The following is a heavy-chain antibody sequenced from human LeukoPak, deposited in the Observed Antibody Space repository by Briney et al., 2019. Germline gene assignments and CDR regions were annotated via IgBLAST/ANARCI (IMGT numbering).Heavy chain of an antibody. V-gene: IGHV3-23*01. J-gene: IGHJ6*02. CDR1: GFTFSSFA. D-gene: IGHD1-26*01. CDR3: AKGPWYSGSDDYYYGLDV. CDR2: ISGSGGST. Sequence: GGSLRLSCAASGFTFSSFAMSWVRQAPGKGLEWVSTISGSGGSTYYTDSVKGRFTISRDNSKNTLYLQVNSLRPEDTAVYYCAKGPWYSGSDDYYYGLDVWGQGTTVTVSS.